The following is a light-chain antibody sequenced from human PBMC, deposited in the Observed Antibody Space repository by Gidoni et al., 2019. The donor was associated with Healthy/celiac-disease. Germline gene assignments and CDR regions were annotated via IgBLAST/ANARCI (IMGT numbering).Light chain of an antibody. CDR2: DAS. J-gene: IGKJ5*01. Sequence: DFKMTQSPSSLSASVGDRVTITCQASQDISNYLNWYQQKPGKAPKLLIYDASNLETGVPSRFSGSGSGTDFTFTISSLQPEDIATYYCQQYDNLPRTFGQGTRLEIK. CDR3: QQYDNLPRT. CDR1: QDISNY. V-gene: IGKV1-33*01.